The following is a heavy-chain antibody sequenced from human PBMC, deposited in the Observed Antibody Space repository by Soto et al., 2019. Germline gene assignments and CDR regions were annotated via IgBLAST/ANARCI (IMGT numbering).Heavy chain of an antibody. D-gene: IGHD3-9*01. Sequence: PSETPSITSTVSGGSVSSSSYYWGWVRQPPGKGLEWIGSVYYSGSTYYNPSLESRVTISVDKSKNQFSLKLMSLSAADTAVYYCGRLEGLATISYYFDYWGQGALVTVSS. V-gene: IGHV4-39*01. CDR1: GGSVSSSSYY. CDR2: VYYSGST. CDR3: GRLEGLATISYYFDY. J-gene: IGHJ4*02.